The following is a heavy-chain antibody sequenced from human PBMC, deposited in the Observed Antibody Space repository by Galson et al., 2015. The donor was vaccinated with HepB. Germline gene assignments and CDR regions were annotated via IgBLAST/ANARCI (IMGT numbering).Heavy chain of an antibody. J-gene: IGHJ6*03. CDR3: ARDRSSSWYYYMDV. D-gene: IGHD6-13*01. Sequence: SVKVSCKASGYTFTSYYMHWVRKGPGQRLEWMGIIYPSGGSTSYAQKFQGRVTMTRDTSTSTVYMELSSLRSEDTAVYYCARDRSSSWYYYMDVWCKGTTFTVSS. CDR2: IYPSGGST. V-gene: IGHV1-46*01. CDR1: GYTFTSYY.